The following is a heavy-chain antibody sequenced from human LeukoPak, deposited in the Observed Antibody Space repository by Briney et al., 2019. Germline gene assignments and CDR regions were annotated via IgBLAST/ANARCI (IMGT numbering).Heavy chain of an antibody. V-gene: IGHV3-48*02. Sequence: GGSMRLSCAASGFTFSSYSMNWVRQAPGKGLEWLSYISSSSSIIYYADSVKGRFTISRDNAKNSLYLQMNSLRDEDTAVYYCARDGDSSGYYAAFDIWGQRTIVTVSS. CDR2: ISSSSSII. CDR1: GFTFSSYS. D-gene: IGHD3-22*01. CDR3: ARDGDSSGYYAAFDI. J-gene: IGHJ3*02.